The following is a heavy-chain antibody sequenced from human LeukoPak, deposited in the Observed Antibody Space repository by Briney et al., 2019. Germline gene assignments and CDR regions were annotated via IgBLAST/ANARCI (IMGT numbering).Heavy chain of an antibody. CDR1: GYTFTSYD. V-gene: IGHV1-8*01. CDR2: MNPNSGNT. J-gene: IGHJ6*03. D-gene: IGHD2-15*01. CDR3: ARGPYCSGGSCYSDSYYYYYMDV. Sequence: ASVKVSCKASGYTFTSYDINWVRQATGQGLEWMGWMNPNSGNTGYAQKFQGRVTMTRNTSISTAYMELGSLRSEDTAVYYCARGPYCSGGSCYSDSYYYYYMDVWGKGTTVTVSS.